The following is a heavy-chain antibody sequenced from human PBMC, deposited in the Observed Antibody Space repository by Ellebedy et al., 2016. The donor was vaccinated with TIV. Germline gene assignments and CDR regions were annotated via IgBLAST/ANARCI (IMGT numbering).Heavy chain of an antibody. CDR2: IWYDGSNK. J-gene: IGHJ1*01. CDR1: GFTFSSYG. V-gene: IGHV3-33*01. CDR3: ARDPSAYCGGDCYSLYFQH. D-gene: IGHD2-21*02. Sequence: GESLKISCAASGFTFSSYGMHWVRQAPGKGLEWVAVIWYDGSNKYYADSVKGRFTISRDNSKNTLYLQMNSLRAEDTAVYYCARDPSAYCGGDCYSLYFQHWGQGTLVTVSS.